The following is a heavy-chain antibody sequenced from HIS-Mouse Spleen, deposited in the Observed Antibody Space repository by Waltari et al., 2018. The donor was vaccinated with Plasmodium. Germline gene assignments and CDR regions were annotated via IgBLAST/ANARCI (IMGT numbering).Heavy chain of an antibody. CDR1: GGSISSGGYY. Sequence: QVQLQESGPGLVKPSQTLSLTCTVSGGSISSGGYYWSWIRQHPGKGLEWIGYIYYSGSTDYNPSLKSRVTISVETSKNQFSLKLSSVTAADTAVYYCARSIAATVTFYFDYWGQGTLVTVSS. D-gene: IGHD6-13*01. CDR2: IYYSGST. V-gene: IGHV4-31*03. J-gene: IGHJ4*02. CDR3: ARSIAATVTFYFDY.